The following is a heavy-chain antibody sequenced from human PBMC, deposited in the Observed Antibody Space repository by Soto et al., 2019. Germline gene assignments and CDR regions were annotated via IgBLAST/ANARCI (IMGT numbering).Heavy chain of an antibody. D-gene: IGHD3-3*02. Sequence: PGGSLRLSCAASGFTFSSYWMSWVRQAPGKGLEWVANIKQDGSEKYYVDSVKGRFTISRDNAKNSLYLQINSLRAEDTAVYYCAKVLGGGVWYYYYGMDVWGQGTTVTVSS. J-gene: IGHJ6*02. CDR1: GFTFSSYW. CDR3: AKVLGGGVWYYYYGMDV. V-gene: IGHV3-7*01. CDR2: IKQDGSEK.